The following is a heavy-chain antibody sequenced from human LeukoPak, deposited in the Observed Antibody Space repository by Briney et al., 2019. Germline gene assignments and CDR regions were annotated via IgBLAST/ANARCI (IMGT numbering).Heavy chain of an antibody. CDR2: ISVGAEYI. CDR1: GFTFSTYV. V-gene: IGHV3-23*01. Sequence: GGSLRLSCAASGFTFSTYVMNWFRQAPGKGLEWVSTISVGAEYIFYADSVKGRFTIPRDDSNNALYLQMHSLRAEDTALYYSASGPPFLKYFEYWGQGTLVTVSS. D-gene: IGHD3-3*01. J-gene: IGHJ4*02. CDR3: ASGPPFLKYFEY.